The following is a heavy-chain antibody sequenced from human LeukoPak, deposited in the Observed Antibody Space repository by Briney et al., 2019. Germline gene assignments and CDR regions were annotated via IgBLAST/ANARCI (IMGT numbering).Heavy chain of an antibody. V-gene: IGHV1-58*02. D-gene: IGHD3-16*02. CDR2: IVVGSGNT. Sequence: SVKVSCKASGFTFTSSAMQWVRQARGQRLEWIGWIVVGSGNTNYAQKFQERVTITRDMSTSTAYMELSSLRSEDTAVYYCAANYDYVWGGYRYTENYFDYWGQGTLVTVSS. CDR1: GFTFTSSA. CDR3: AANYDYVWGGYRYTENYFDY. J-gene: IGHJ4*02.